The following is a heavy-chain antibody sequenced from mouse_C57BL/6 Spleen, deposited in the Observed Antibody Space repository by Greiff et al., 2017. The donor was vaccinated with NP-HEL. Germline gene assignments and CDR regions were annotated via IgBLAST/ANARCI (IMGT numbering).Heavy chain of an antibody. Sequence: VKLVESGPGLVQPSPSLSITCTASGFSLTSYCVHWVRQSPGKGLEWLGVIWRGGSTDYNAAFISRLTISKNNSKSQIFVTMNSLQADDTARYYCARVGGSYWGKGTSVTVSS. CDR2: IWRGGST. V-gene: IGHV2-2*01. CDR3: ARVGGSY. CDR1: GFSLTSYC. J-gene: IGHJ4*01.